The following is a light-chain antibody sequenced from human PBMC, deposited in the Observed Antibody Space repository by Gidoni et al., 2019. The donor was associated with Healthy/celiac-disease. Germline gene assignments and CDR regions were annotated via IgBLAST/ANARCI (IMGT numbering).Light chain of an antibody. CDR2: DDS. Sequence: SYVLTQPPSVSVAPGQTARSTCGGNNIGSKSVHWYQQKPGQAPVLVVYDDSDRPSGIPARFSGSNSGNTATLTISRVEAGDEADYYCQVWDSSSDPNYVFGTGTKVTVL. CDR3: QVWDSSSDPNYV. J-gene: IGLJ1*01. CDR1: NIGSKS. V-gene: IGLV3-21*02.